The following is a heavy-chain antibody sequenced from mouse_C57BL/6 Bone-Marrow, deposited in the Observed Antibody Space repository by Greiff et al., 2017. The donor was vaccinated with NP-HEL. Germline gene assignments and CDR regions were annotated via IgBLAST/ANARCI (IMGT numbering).Heavy chain of an antibody. CDR1: GFTFSSYA. Sequence: DVQGVESGGGLVKPGGSLKLSCAASGFTFSSYAMSWVRQTPEKRLEWVATISDGGSYTYYPDNVKGRFTISRDNAKNNLYLQMSHLKSEDTAMYYCARGIYYDLYYFDYWGQGTTLTVSS. CDR3: ARGIYYDLYYFDY. D-gene: IGHD2-4*01. J-gene: IGHJ2*01. CDR2: ISDGGSYT. V-gene: IGHV5-4*01.